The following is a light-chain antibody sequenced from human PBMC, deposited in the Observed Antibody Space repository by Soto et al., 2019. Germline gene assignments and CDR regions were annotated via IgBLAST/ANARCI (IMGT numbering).Light chain of an antibody. J-gene: IGLJ3*02. V-gene: IGLV4-69*01. CDR2: VNSDGSH. Sequence: QSVVTQSPSASASLGASVKFTCTLSSEHSSYAIAWHQQQPEKGPRYLMKVNSDGSHYKGDGIPDRFSGSSSGAERYLTISSLQSEDEADYYCQTWGTGIQVFGGGTKVTVL. CDR1: SEHSSYA. CDR3: QTWGTGIQV.